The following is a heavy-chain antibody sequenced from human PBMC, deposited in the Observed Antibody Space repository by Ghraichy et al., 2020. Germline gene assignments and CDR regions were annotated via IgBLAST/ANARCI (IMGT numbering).Heavy chain of an antibody. CDR2: IYYSGST. CDR1: GGSISSYY. Sequence: SETLSLTCTVSGGSISSYYWSWIRQPPGKGLEWIGYIYYSGSTNYNPSLKSRVTISVDTSKNQFSLKLSSVTAADTAMYYWAKYGSGSYRYDYYYYYMDVWGKGSTVTVSS. V-gene: IGHV4-59*01. J-gene: IGHJ6*03. CDR3: AKYGSGSYRYDYYYYYMDV. D-gene: IGHD3-10*01.